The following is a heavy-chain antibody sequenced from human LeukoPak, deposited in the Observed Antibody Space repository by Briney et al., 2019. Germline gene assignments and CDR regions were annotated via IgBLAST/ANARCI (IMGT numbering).Heavy chain of an antibody. J-gene: IGHJ4*02. D-gene: IGHD3-22*01. V-gene: IGHV1-69*04. CDR1: GGTFSSYA. CDR2: IIPILGIA. Sequence: AASVKVSCKASGGTFSSYAISWVRQDPGHGREWMGRIIPILGIANYAQKFQGRVTITADKSTRTAYMELSSLRSEDTAMYYCARDTYYYDSSGHTPFDYWGQGTLVTVSS. CDR3: ARDTYYYDSSGHTPFDY.